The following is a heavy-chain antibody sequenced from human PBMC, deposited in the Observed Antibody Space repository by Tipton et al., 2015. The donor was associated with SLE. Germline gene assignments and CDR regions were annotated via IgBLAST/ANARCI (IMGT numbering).Heavy chain of an antibody. Sequence: GHVTISADKSISTAYLQWSSLKASDTAMYYCARSGKAGGYYFDYWGQGTLVTVSS. D-gene: IGHD2-8*02. V-gene: IGHV5-10-1*01. CDR3: ARSGKAGGYYFDY. J-gene: IGHJ4*02.